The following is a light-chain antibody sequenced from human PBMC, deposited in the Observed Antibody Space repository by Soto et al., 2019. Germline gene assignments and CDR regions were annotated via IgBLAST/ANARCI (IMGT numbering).Light chain of an antibody. Sequence: EIVLTQSPGTLSLSPGERATLSCRASQSVSSSYLAGYQQKPGQAPRLLIYGASSRATGIPDRFSGSGSGTDFSLTINRLEPEDFAMYYCQQYGSSPATFGQGTKVEIK. J-gene: IGKJ1*01. V-gene: IGKV3-20*01. CDR2: GAS. CDR1: QSVSSSY. CDR3: QQYGSSPAT.